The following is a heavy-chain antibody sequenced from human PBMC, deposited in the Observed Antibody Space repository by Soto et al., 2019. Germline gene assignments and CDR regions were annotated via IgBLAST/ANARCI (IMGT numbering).Heavy chain of an antibody. CDR3: ATGSYGSGSYYKGDY. D-gene: IGHD3-10*01. V-gene: IGHV3-33*01. J-gene: IGHJ4*02. Sequence: QVQLVESGGGVVQPGRSLRLSCAASGFTFSSYGMHWVRQAPGKGLEWVAVIWYDGSNKYYADSVKGRFTISRDNSKNTLYLQMNSLRAEDTAVYYCATGSYGSGSYYKGDYWGQGTLVTVSS. CDR2: IWYDGSNK. CDR1: GFTFSSYG.